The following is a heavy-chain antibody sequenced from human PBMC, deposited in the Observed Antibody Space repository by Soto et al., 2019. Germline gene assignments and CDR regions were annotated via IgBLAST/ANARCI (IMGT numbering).Heavy chain of an antibody. CDR3: ARKGVAFDY. CDR2: ISTTSSSI. V-gene: IGHV3-48*02. CDR1: GFTFSSYS. Sequence: GGSLRLSCSASGFTFSSYSMNWVRQAPGKGLEWISYISTTSSSIYYADSVKGRFTISRDNAKNSLFLQMNSLRDEDTAVYYCARKGVAFDYWGQGALVTVSS. J-gene: IGHJ4*02. D-gene: IGHD3-3*01.